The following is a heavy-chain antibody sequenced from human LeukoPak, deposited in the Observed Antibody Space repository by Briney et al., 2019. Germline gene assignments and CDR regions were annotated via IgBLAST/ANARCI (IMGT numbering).Heavy chain of an antibody. CDR1: GFTFSSYA. CDR2: ISGSGGST. Sequence: GGSLRLSCAASGFTFSSYAMSWVRQAPGKGLEWVSAISGSGGSTYYADSVKGRFTISRDNSKNTLYLQMNSLRAEDTAVYYCAKTPYGRGAYGIDYGMDVWGQGTTVTVSS. D-gene: IGHD3-10*01. CDR3: AKTPYGRGAYGIDYGMDV. J-gene: IGHJ6*02. V-gene: IGHV3-23*01.